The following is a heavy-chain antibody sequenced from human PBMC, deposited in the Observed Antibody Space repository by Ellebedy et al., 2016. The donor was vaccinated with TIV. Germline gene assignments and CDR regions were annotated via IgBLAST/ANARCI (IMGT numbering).Heavy chain of an antibody. CDR2: IKHDGSEK. Sequence: PGGSLRLSCVASGFTFSSDWMTWVRQAPGKGLEWVANIKHDGSEKNYVDSVKGRFTISRDNAKNSLYLQMNSLRAEDTAVYYCARGLTVYGDYEPVDYWGQGTLVTVSS. V-gene: IGHV3-7*05. CDR1: GFTFSSDW. D-gene: IGHD4-17*01. CDR3: ARGLTVYGDYEPVDY. J-gene: IGHJ4*02.